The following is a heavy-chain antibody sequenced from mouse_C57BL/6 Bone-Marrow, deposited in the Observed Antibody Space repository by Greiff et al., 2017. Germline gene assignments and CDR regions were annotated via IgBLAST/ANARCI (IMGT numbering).Heavy chain of an antibody. Sequence: QVQLQQPGAELVKPGASVKMSCKASGYTFTSYWITWVKQRPGQGLEWIGDIYPGSGSTNYNAEFKSKATLTVDTSSSTAYMQLSSLTSEDSAVYYGARIRSYGNLDYWGQGTTLTVSS. J-gene: IGHJ2*01. CDR1: GYTFTSYW. CDR3: ARIRSYGNLDY. D-gene: IGHD2-1*01. CDR2: IYPGSGST. V-gene: IGHV1-55*01.